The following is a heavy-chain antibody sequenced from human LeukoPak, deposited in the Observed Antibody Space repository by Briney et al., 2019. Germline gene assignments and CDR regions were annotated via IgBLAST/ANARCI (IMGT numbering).Heavy chain of an antibody. V-gene: IGHV3-48*04. CDR3: ARDPWTNSDYDGFDY. CDR2: ISSSGSTI. D-gene: IGHD5-12*01. Sequence: GGSLRLSCAASGFTFSSYWMSWVRQAPGKGLEWVSYISSSGSTIYYADSVKGRFTISRDNAKNSQYLQMNSLRAEDTAVYYCARDPWTNSDYDGFDYWGQGTLVTVSS. CDR1: GFTFSSYW. J-gene: IGHJ4*02.